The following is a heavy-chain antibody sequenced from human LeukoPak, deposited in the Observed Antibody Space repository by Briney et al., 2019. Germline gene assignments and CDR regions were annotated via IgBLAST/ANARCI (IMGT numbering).Heavy chain of an antibody. V-gene: IGHV4-30-4*01. Sequence: SETLSLTCTVSGGSFSSGDNYCSWIRQPAGKGLEWIGYIHYSGSTFYNPSLKSRVTMSVDTSKNQFSLKLNSVTAADTAAYYCARGELLYDNWGQGTLVTVSS. D-gene: IGHD2-15*01. CDR1: GGSFSSGDNY. CDR3: ARGELLYDN. J-gene: IGHJ4*02. CDR2: IHYSGST.